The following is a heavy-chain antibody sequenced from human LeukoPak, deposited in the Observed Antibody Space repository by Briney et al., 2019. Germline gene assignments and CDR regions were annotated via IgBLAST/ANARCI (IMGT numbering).Heavy chain of an antibody. D-gene: IGHD2-15*01. V-gene: IGHV4-4*02. CDR2: IYHSGST. J-gene: IGHJ6*04. CDR1: GGSISSSNW. CDR3: ARDSRYCSGGSCYVYYYYGMDV. Sequence: SETLSLTCAVSGGSISSSNWWSWVRQPPGKGLEWIGEIYHSGSTNYNPSLKSRVTISVDKSENQFSLKLSSVTAADTAVYYCARDSRYCSGGSCYVYYYYGMDVWGKGTTVTVSS.